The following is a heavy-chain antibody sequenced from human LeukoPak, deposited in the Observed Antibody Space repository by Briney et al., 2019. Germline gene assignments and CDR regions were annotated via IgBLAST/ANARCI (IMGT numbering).Heavy chain of an antibody. D-gene: IGHD3-10*01. CDR2: INHSGST. CDR1: GGSFSGYY. Sequence: SETLSLTCAAYGGSFSGYYWSWIRQPPGKGLEWIGEINHSGSTNYNPSLKSRVTISVDTSKNQFSLKLSSVTAADTAVYYCARVRKGYYYGSGSTYGMDVWGQGTTVTVSS. J-gene: IGHJ6*02. V-gene: IGHV4-34*01. CDR3: ARVRKGYYYGSGSTYGMDV.